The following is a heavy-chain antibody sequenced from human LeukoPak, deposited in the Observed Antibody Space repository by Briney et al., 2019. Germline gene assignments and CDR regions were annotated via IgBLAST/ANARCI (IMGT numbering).Heavy chain of an antibody. Sequence: PSETLSLTCTVSGGSISSYYWSWIRRPPGKGLEWIGYIYYSGSTNYNPSLKSRVTISVDTSKNQFSLKLSSVTAADTAVYYCARHRVVVPAATDYWGQGTLVTVSS. CDR2: IYYSGST. V-gene: IGHV4-59*08. CDR1: GGSISSYY. CDR3: ARHRVVVPAATDY. D-gene: IGHD2-2*01. J-gene: IGHJ4*02.